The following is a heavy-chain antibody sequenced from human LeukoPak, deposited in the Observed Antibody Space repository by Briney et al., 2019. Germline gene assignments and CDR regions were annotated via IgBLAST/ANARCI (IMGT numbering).Heavy chain of an antibody. CDR2: IYSGGST. J-gene: IGHJ4*02. V-gene: IGHV3-66*01. CDR1: GFTVSSNY. D-gene: IGHD1-26*01. Sequence: GGSLRLSCAASGFTVSSNYMSWVRQAPGKGLEWVSVIYSGGSTYYADSVKGRFTISRDNSKNTLYHQMNSLRAEDTAVYYCARDERPGSYYFDYWGQGTLVTVSS. CDR3: ARDERPGSYYFDY.